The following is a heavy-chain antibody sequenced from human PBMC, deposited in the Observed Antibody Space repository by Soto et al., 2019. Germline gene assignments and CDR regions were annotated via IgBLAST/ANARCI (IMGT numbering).Heavy chain of an antibody. D-gene: IGHD1-26*01. J-gene: IGHJ4*02. Sequence: QVQLQESGPGLVKPSETLSLTCTVSGGSISNYYWSWIRQPPGKGLEWIGNIYYTGNTQSNPSLKSRVTIAVDTSKNQFSLNLSSVTAADTALYYCARHSGSYADFDYWGQGTLVAVSS. CDR2: IYYTGNT. CDR3: ARHSGSYADFDY. V-gene: IGHV4-59*08. CDR1: GGSISNYY.